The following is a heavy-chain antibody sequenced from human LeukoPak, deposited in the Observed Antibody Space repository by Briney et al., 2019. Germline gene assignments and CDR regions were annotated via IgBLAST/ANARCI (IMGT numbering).Heavy chain of an antibody. CDR3: ARDHGIAVAVPGY. V-gene: IGHV1-3*01. D-gene: IGHD6-19*01. CDR2: INAGNGNT. Sequence: ASVKVSSKASGYTFTSYAMHWVRQAPGQRLEWMGWINAGNGNTKYSQKFQGRVTMTTDTSTSTAYMELRSLRSDDTAVYYCARDHGIAVAVPGYWGQGTLVTVSS. CDR1: GYTFTSYA. J-gene: IGHJ4*02.